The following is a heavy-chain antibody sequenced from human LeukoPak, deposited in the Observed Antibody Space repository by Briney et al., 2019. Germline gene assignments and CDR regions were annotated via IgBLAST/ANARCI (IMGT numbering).Heavy chain of an antibody. D-gene: IGHD6-19*01. CDR3: ARGGGSGWPNWFDP. V-gene: IGHV3-30*03. Sequence: PGGSLRLSCAASGFTFSSYGMHWVRQAPGKGLEWVAVISYDGSNKYYADSVKGRFTISRDNSKNTLYLQMNSLRAEDTAVYYCARGGGSGWPNWFDPWGQGTLITVSS. J-gene: IGHJ5*02. CDR2: ISYDGSNK. CDR1: GFTFSSYG.